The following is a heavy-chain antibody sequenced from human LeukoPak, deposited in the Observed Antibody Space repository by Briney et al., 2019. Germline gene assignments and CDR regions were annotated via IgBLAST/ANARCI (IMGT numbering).Heavy chain of an antibody. V-gene: IGHV4-59*08. CDR3: AGSTYYYDSSGYYPYYFDY. Sequence: SETLSLTCTVSGGSISSYYWSWIRQPPGKGLEWIGYIYYSGSTNYNPSLKSRVTISVDTSKNQFSLKLSSVTAADTAVYYCAGSTYYYDSSGYYPYYFDYWGQGTLVTVSS. D-gene: IGHD3-22*01. J-gene: IGHJ4*02. CDR1: GGSISSYY. CDR2: IYYSGST.